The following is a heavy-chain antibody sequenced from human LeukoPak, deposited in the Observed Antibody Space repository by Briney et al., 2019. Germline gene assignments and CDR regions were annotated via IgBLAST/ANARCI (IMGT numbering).Heavy chain of an antibody. V-gene: IGHV3-23*01. CDR3: AKVRISSTFYYFDY. CDR2: ISGSGVTT. D-gene: IGHD6-13*01. J-gene: IGHJ4*02. Sequence: GGSLRLSCAASGFTFSSFGMSWVRQAPGKGLEWVSGISGSGVTTYYTDSVRGRFTISRDNAKNTLYLQTNSLRAEDTAVYYCAKVRISSTFYYFDYWGQGALVTVSS. CDR1: GFTFSSFG.